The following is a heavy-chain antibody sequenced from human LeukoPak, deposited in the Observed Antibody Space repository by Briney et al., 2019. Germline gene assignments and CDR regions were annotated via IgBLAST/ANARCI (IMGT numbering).Heavy chain of an antibody. Sequence: GSSVKVSCKASGGTFSSYAISWVRQAPGQGLEWMGRIIPILGIANYAQKFQGRVTITADKSTSTAYMELSSLRSEDTAVYYCARDRPYGGSYATDGNDAFDIWGQGTMVTVSS. CDR1: GGTFSSYA. J-gene: IGHJ3*02. CDR3: ARDRPYGGSYATDGNDAFDI. D-gene: IGHD1-26*01. CDR2: IIPILGIA. V-gene: IGHV1-69*04.